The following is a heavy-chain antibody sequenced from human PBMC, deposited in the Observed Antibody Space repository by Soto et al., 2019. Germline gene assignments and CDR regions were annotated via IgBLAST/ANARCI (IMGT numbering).Heavy chain of an antibody. CDR3: ARALTGYGMDV. J-gene: IGHJ6*02. CDR2: ITTYNGNT. V-gene: IGHV1-18*01. CDR1: RYIFTNYG. Sequence: QVQLVQSGVEVREPGASVKVSCKAVRYIFTNYGVSWVRQAPGQGLEWMGWITTYNGNTEYAQKFQGRVTMTTDASTSTAYMELGRLRSDDTAIYYCARALTGYGMDVWGQGTTVTVS.